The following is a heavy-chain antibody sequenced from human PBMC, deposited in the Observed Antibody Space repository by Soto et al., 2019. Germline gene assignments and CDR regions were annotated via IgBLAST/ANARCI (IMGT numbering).Heavy chain of an antibody. V-gene: IGHV4-61*01. CDR2: IYYSGST. CDR3: ARDQLDLDDYYYYGMDV. CDR1: GGSVSSGSYY. D-gene: IGHD1-1*01. Sequence: SETRSLTCTVSGGSVSSGSYYWSWIRQPPGKGLEWIGYIYYSGSTNYNPSLKSRVTISVDTSKNQFSLKLSSVTAADTAVYYCARDQLDLDDYYYYGMDVWGQGTTVTVSS. J-gene: IGHJ6*02.